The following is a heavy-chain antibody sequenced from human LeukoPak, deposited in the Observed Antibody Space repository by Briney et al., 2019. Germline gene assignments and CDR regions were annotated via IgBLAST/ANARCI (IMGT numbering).Heavy chain of an antibody. CDR1: GFTSSNYA. Sequence: PGGSLRLSCAASGFTSSNYAMTWVRRAPGKGLEWVSTISGSGGSAYYADSVKGRFTISRDNSKNTLFLQMNSLRAEDTALYYCAKLSGKTVAGTNYYFDYWGQGTLVTVSS. CDR3: AKLSGKTVAGTNYYFDY. J-gene: IGHJ4*02. V-gene: IGHV3-23*01. CDR2: ISGSGGSA. D-gene: IGHD6-19*01.